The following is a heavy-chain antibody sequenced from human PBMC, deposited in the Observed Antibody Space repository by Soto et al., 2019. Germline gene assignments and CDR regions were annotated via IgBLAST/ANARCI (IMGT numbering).Heavy chain of an antibody. CDR2: SRDKVHSHTT. D-gene: IGHD5-12*01. CDR1: GFTFSDHY. Sequence: EVQLAESGGGLVQPGGSLRLSCAASGFTFSDHYMDWVRQAPGKGLEWVGRSRDKVHSHTTEYAASVKGRFTISRGDSDNSLYLQMHSLKTEDTAVYYCARGVVSTGYFDYWGQGTLVTVSS. CDR3: ARGVVSTGYFDY. V-gene: IGHV3-72*01. J-gene: IGHJ4*02.